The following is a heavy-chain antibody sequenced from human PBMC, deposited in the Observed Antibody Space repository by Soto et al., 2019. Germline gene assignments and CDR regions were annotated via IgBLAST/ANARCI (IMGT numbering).Heavy chain of an antibody. CDR1: GYTFTSYA. V-gene: IGHV1-3*01. D-gene: IGHD6-25*01. Sequence: ASVKVSCKASGYTFTSYAMHWVRQAPGQRLEWMGWINAGNGNTKYSQKFQGRVTITRDTSASTAYMELSSLRSEDTAVYYCARDLTWESVTVVSGGYYYYYYMDVWGKGTTVTVSS. CDR2: INAGNGNT. CDR3: ARDLTWESVTVVSGGYYYYYYMDV. J-gene: IGHJ6*03.